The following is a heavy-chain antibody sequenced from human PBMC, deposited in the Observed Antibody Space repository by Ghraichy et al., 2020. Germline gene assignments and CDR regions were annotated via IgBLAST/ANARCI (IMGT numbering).Heavy chain of an antibody. J-gene: IGHJ4*01. CDR3: ARVTGGAVCGIFDF. CDR2: TYFRSKWYH. Sequence: SQTLSLTCAISGDNISSGSAAWNWIRQSPSRGLEWLGRTYFRSKWYHEYAVSVRSRITINPDTSKNQFSLQLNSVTPEDTAVYYCARVTGGAVCGIFDFWGQGTLVTVS. CDR1: GDNISSGSAA. V-gene: IGHV6-1*01. D-gene: IGHD7-27*01.